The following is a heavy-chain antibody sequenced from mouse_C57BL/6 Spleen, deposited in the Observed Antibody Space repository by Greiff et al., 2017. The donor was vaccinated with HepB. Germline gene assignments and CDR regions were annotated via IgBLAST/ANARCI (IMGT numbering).Heavy chain of an antibody. V-gene: IGHV1-69*01. CDR2: IDPSDSYT. D-gene: IGHD2-4*01. J-gene: IGHJ4*01. Sequence: QVQLQQPGAELVMPGASVKLSCKASGYTFTSYWMHWVKQRPGQGLEWIGEIDPSDSYTNYNQKFKGKSTFTVDKSSSTAYMQLSSLTSEDSAVYYCARYYYDYYGGIMDYWGQGTSVTVSS. CDR3: ARYYYDYYGGIMDY. CDR1: GYTFTSYW.